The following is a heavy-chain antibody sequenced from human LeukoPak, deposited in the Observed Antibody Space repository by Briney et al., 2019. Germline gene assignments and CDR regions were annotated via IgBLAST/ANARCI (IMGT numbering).Heavy chain of an antibody. J-gene: IGHJ4*02. CDR2: ISYDGSNK. CDR3: AKDIRIAAAGTEIDY. V-gene: IGHV3-30*18. Sequence: GGSLRLSCAASGFTFSSYGMHWVRQAPGKGLGWVAVISYDGSNKYYADFVKGRFTISRDNSKNTLYLQMNSLRAEDTAAYYCAKDIRIAAAGTEIDYWGQGTLVTVSS. D-gene: IGHD6-13*01. CDR1: GFTFSSYG.